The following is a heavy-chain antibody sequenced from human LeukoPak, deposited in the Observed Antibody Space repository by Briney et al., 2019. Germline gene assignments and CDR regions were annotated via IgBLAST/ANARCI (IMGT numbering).Heavy chain of an antibody. V-gene: IGHV3-23*01. CDR2: ISDNGGST. D-gene: IGHD6-19*01. Sequence: GGSLRLSCAASGFTFDDYTMSWVRQAPGKGLEWVSIISDNGGSTYYADSVKGRFTISRDNSKNTLYLQMNSLRAEDTAIYYCAKSRGIYDNSGWRTFDYWGQGTLVTVSS. J-gene: IGHJ4*02. CDR1: GFTFDDYT. CDR3: AKSRGIYDNSGWRTFDY.